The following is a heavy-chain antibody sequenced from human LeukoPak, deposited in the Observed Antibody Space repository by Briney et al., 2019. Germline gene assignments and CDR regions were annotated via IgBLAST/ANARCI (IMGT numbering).Heavy chain of an antibody. Sequence: PGGSLRLSCAASGFTFSGYGMHWVRQAPGEGLEWVAVISYDGSNKYYADSVKGRFTISRDNSKNTLYLQMNSLRAEDTAVYYCAKERCGGDCYQDYWGQGTLVTVSS. CDR2: ISYDGSNK. CDR3: AKERCGGDCYQDY. D-gene: IGHD2-21*02. V-gene: IGHV3-30*18. CDR1: GFTFSGYG. J-gene: IGHJ4*02.